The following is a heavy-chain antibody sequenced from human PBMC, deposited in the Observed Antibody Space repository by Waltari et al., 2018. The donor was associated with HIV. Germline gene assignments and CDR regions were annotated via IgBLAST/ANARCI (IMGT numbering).Heavy chain of an antibody. CDR2: IKEDGSER. CDR3: ARENDFGTIFLNYYYGMDV. D-gene: IGHD1-1*01. V-gene: IGHV3-7*01. CDR1: GFCFSRPW. Sequence: QLVESGGGLVQPGGSLRLSCTASGFCFSRPWMSWVRQAPGKGLEWVANIKEDGSERNYVDSVRGRFTISRDNAKNSVYLQMKSLRVEDTAVYFCARENDFGTIFLNYYYGMDVWGRGTSVTVSS. J-gene: IGHJ6*02.